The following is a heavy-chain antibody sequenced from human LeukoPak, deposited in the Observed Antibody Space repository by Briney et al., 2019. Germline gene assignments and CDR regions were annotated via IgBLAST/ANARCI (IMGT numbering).Heavy chain of an antibody. CDR3: AREGDSYYYGMDV. V-gene: IGHV3-74*01. CDR2: INSDGSST. J-gene: IGHJ6*02. Sequence: PGGSLRLSCAASGFTFSSYWMHWVRQAPGKGLVWVSRINSDGSSTSYADSVKGRFTISRDNAKNTLYLQMNSLRAEDTAVYCCAREGDSYYYGMDVWGQGTTVTVSS. CDR1: GFTFSSYW. D-gene: IGHD2-21*02.